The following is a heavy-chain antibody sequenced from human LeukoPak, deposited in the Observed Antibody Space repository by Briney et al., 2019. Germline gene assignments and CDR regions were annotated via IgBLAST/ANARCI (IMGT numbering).Heavy chain of an antibody. J-gene: IGHJ5*02. V-gene: IGHV4-39*07. D-gene: IGHD6-6*01. CDR3: ARLGVRYSTSSWWFDP. CDR1: GGSVGSSDYY. CDR2: IYYSGST. Sequence: TPSETLSLTCTVSGGSVGSSDYYWGWIRQPPGEGLEWIASIYYSGSTYYSPSLKSRVTISVDTSKNQFSLKLNSVTAADTAVYYCARLGVRYSTSSWWFDPWGQGTLVTVSS.